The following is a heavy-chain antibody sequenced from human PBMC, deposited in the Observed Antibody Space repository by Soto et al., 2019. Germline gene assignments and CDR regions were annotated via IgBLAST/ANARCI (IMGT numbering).Heavy chain of an antibody. CDR2: ISGSSGRT. D-gene: IGHD5-18*01. V-gene: IGHV3-23*01. CDR1: GFTLSTYA. Sequence: EVQLLESGGGLVQPGGSLRLSCAASGFTLSTYAMSWVRQAPGKGLQWVSAISGSSGRTYYADSVKGRFTISRDNSKNPVYLRMTSLRAGDKAVYYCAKDRGYGYGGDAFDFWGQGTMVTVSS. J-gene: IGHJ3*01. CDR3: AKDRGYGYGGDAFDF.